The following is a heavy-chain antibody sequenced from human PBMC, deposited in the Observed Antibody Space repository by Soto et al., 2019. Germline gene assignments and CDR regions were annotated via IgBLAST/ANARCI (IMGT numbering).Heavy chain of an antibody. D-gene: IGHD4-17*01. V-gene: IGHV3-30*03. CDR1: GFTFSSYG. J-gene: IGHJ6*02. CDR3: AIDGRDYGDYYYSIVDV. CDR2: ISYDGSNI. Sequence: QVHLVESGGGVVQPGRSLRLACSASGFTFSSYGIEWVRQPPGKGLEWVAVISYDGSNIYYGDSVKGRFTISRDDSRRTVFLQMSSLKPEDTGVYYCAIDGRDYGDYYYSIVDVWGQGTTVTVSS.